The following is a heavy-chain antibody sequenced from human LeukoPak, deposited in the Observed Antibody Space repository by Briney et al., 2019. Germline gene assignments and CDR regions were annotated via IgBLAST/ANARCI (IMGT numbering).Heavy chain of an antibody. V-gene: IGHV1-18*01. D-gene: IGHD4-11*01. Sequence: ASVKVSCKASGYPFTSYGIVWVRQAPGQGLEWMGWISAYSGHTNYAQKLQGRVTMTTDRSTSTVYMELRSLRFDDRAVYYWGRGADYKPVKYDYGAQETLVTVPS. CDR3: GRGADYKPVKYDY. CDR2: ISAYSGHT. CDR1: GYPFTSYG. J-gene: IGHJ4*02.